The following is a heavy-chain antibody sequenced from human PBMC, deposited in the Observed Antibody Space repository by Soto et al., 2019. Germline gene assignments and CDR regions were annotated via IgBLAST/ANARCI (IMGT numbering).Heavy chain of an antibody. Sequence: PGGSLRLSCAASGFSFSTYAMGWVRQAPGKGLEWVSVMSNAGGNRYYADSVKGWFTISRDNSKNTLFLQMSSLRAEDTAVYYCAKDAARTSGWYYFDYWGQGSLVTVSS. CDR2: MSNAGGNR. CDR1: GFSFSTYA. D-gene: IGHD6-19*01. V-gene: IGHV3-23*01. CDR3: AKDAARTSGWYYFDY. J-gene: IGHJ4*02.